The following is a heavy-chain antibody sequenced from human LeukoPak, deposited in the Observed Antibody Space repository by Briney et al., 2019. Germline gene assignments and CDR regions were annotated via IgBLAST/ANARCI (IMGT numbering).Heavy chain of an antibody. CDR3: AREGSRITMVRENYNWFDP. CDR2: TYYRSKWYN. D-gene: IGHD3-10*01. Sequence: SQTLSLTCAISGDSFSSNSAAWNWIRQSPSRGLEWLGRTYYRSKWYNDYAVSVKSRITINPDTSKNQLSLQLNSVTPEDTAVYYCAREGSRITMVRENYNWFDPWGQGTLVTVSS. V-gene: IGHV6-1*01. CDR1: GDSFSSNSAA. J-gene: IGHJ5*02.